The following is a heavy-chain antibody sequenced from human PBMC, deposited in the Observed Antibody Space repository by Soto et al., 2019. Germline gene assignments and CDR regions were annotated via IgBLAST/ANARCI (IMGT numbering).Heavy chain of an antibody. CDR3: ARSPNYYYYGFDV. J-gene: IGHJ6*02. CDR2: VYNSGST. D-gene: IGHD3-10*01. Sequence: SETLSLTCTVSGGSISSNYWTWIRQPPGKGLEWIGYVYNSGSTNYNPSLKSRATISVDTSKSQVSLTLTSMTAADAALYYCARSPNYYYYGFDVWGQGTAVTVSS. V-gene: IGHV4-59*01. CDR1: GGSISSNY.